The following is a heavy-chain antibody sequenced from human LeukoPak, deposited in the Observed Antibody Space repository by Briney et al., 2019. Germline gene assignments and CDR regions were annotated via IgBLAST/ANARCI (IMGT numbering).Heavy chain of an antibody. CDR3: ASGDTVTNYFDY. V-gene: IGHV4-30-4*08. CDR2: IYYSGST. Sequence: SETLSLTCTVSGGSISSGDYYWSWIRQPPGKGLEWIGYIYYSGSTYYNPSLKSRVTISVDTSKNQFSLKLSSVTAADTAVYYCASGDTVTNYFDYWGQGTLVTVSS. CDR1: GGSISSGDYY. J-gene: IGHJ4*02. D-gene: IGHD4-17*01.